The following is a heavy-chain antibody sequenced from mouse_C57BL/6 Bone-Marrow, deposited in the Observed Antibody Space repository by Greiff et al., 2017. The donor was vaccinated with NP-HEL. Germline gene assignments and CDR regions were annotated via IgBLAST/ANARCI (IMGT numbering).Heavy chain of an antibody. CDR1: GFTFSDYY. J-gene: IGHJ4*01. V-gene: IGHV5-16*01. CDR3: AREGGLRRRTYAMDY. D-gene: IGHD2-4*01. CDR2: FIYDVSST. Sequence: EVMLVESEGGLVQPGSSMKLSCTASGFTFSDYYMAWVRQVPEKGLEWVANFIYDVSSTYYLAPLKSRFIISRDNAKNILYLQMSSLKSEDTATYYCAREGGLRRRTYAMDYWGQGTSVTVSS.